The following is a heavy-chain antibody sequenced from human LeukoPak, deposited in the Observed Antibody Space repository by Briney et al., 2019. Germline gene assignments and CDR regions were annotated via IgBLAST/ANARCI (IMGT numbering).Heavy chain of an antibody. D-gene: IGHD6-13*01. J-gene: IGHJ4*02. Sequence: PSETLSLTCTVSGGSISSSSYSWDWIRQPPGKGLEWIGSMYYTGNTYYNPSLKTRVTMSVDTSKNQFSLKLTSVTAADTAVYYCARRFSNSWYYFDYWGQGTLVTVSS. CDR1: GGSISSSSYS. CDR3: ARRFSNSWYYFDY. CDR2: MYYTGNT. V-gene: IGHV4-39*07.